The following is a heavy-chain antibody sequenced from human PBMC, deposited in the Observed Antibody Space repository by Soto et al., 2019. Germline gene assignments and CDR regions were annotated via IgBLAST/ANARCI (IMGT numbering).Heavy chain of an antibody. CDR3: ARATAVNWFDP. CDR1: GGSIISSSYY. J-gene: IGHJ5*02. D-gene: IGHD5-12*01. Sequence: SETLSLTCTVSGGSIISSSYYWGWIRQPPGKGLEWIGSIYYSGSTYYNPSLKSRVTISVDTSKNQFSLKLSSVTAADTAVYYCARATAVNWFDPWGQGTLVTVSS. CDR2: IYYSGST. V-gene: IGHV4-39*01.